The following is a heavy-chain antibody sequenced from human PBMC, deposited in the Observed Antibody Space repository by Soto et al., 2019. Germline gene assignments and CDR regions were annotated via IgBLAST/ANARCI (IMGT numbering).Heavy chain of an antibody. Sequence: GGSLRLSCAASGFTFDDYGMSWVRQAPGKGLEWVSGINWNGGSTGYADSVKGRFTISRDNAKNSLYLQMNSLRAEDTALYHCARERGGSGVYSGYVLGAFDIWGQGTMVTVSS. V-gene: IGHV3-20*01. CDR1: GFTFDDYG. CDR2: INWNGGST. D-gene: IGHD5-12*01. CDR3: ARERGGSGVYSGYVLGAFDI. J-gene: IGHJ3*02.